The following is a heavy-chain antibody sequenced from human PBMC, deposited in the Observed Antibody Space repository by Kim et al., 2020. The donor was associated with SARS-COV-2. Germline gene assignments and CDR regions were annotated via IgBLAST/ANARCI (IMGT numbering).Heavy chain of an antibody. CDR2: ISAYNGNT. CDR3: ARGSGITGTTYDRLGIDY. CDR1: GYTFTSYG. J-gene: IGHJ4*02. Sequence: ASVKVSCKASGYTFTSYGISWVRQAPGQGLEWMGWISAYNGNTNYAQKLQGRVTMTTDTSTSTAYMELRSLRSDDTAVYYCARGSGITGTTYDRLGIDYWGQGTLVTVSS. V-gene: IGHV1-18*01. D-gene: IGHD1-7*01.